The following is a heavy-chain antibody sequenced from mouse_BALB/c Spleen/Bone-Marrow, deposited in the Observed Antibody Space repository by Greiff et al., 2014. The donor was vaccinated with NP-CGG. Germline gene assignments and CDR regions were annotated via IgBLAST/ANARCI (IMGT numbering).Heavy chain of an antibody. CDR2: ISYSGRT. V-gene: IGHV3-8*02. CDR3: ARDFDY. CDR1: GDSITSGY. Sequence: EVNVVESGPSLVKPSQTLSLTCSVTGDSITSGYWNWIRRFPGNKLEYMGYISYSGRTYYNPSLKSRISIPRDTSKNQYYLQLNSVTTEDTATYYCARDFDYWGQGTTLTVSS. J-gene: IGHJ2*01.